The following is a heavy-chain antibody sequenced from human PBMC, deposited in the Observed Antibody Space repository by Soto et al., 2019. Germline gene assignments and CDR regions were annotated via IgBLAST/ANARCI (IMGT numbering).Heavy chain of an antibody. Sequence: ASVKVSCKVSGYTLTELSMHWVRQAPGKGREWMGGFDPEDGETIYAQKFQGRVTMTEDTSTDTAYMELSSLRSEDTAVYYWATEGATNPLDAFDTWGQGXMVTVSS. D-gene: IGHD1-26*01. CDR2: FDPEDGET. V-gene: IGHV1-24*01. CDR3: ATEGATNPLDAFDT. J-gene: IGHJ3*02. CDR1: GYTLTELS.